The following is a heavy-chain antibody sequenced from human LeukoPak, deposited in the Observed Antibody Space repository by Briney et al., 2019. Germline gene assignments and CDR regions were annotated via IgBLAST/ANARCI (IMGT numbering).Heavy chain of an antibody. CDR2: INLNSGAT. J-gene: IGHJ4*02. V-gene: IGHV1-2*02. CDR3: ARDRGSYFRESCDY. Sequence: ASVTVSCTASGYTFAGYYMHWVRQAPGQGLEWMGWINLNSGATNYAQRVQGRVTMTRDTSISTAYMELSSQSSDDTAVYYCARDRGSYFRESCDYWGQGTLVTVSS. D-gene: IGHD1-26*01. CDR1: GYTFAGYY.